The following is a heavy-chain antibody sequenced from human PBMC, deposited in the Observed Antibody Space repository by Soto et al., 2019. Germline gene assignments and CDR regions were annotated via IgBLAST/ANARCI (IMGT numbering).Heavy chain of an antibody. CDR1: GGSFSGYY. CDR3: SLVLKDIVVVPAASPNWFDP. V-gene: IGHV4-34*01. D-gene: IGHD2-2*01. Sequence: PSETLSLTCAVYGGSFSGYYWSWIRQPPGKGLEWIGEINHSGSTNYNPSLKSRVTISVDTSKNQFSLKLSSVTAADTAVYYFSLVLKDIVVVPAASPNWFDPWGQGTLVTVSS. CDR2: INHSGST. J-gene: IGHJ5*02.